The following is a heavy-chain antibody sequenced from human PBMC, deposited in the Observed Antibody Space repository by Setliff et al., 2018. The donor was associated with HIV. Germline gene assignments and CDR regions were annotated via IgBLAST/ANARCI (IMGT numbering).Heavy chain of an antibody. D-gene: IGHD5-18*01. V-gene: IGHV4-61*02. Sequence: SETLSLTCTVSGGSISSGSYYWSWIRQPAGKGLEWIGRIYTSGSTNYNPSLKSRVTMSVDTSKSQFSLNLTSVTAADTAVYYCARGIYSYGYLFDYWGQGTLVTVSS. CDR3: ARGIYSYGYLFDY. CDR1: GGSISSGSYY. CDR2: IYTSGST. J-gene: IGHJ4*02.